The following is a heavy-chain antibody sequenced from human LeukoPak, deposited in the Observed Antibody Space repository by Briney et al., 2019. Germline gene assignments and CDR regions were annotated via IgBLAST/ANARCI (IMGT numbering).Heavy chain of an antibody. CDR1: GFTFSSYW. CDR3: ARDGYSFGHDFDY. D-gene: IGHD5-18*01. Sequence: GGSLRLSCAASGFTFSSYWMHWVRHTPGKGLVWVSRIKGDGRSTSYADSVKGRFTISRDNAKNTLYLQMNSLRAEDTAVYYCARDGYSFGHDFDYWGQGTLVTVSS. J-gene: IGHJ4*02. CDR2: IKGDGRST. V-gene: IGHV3-74*01.